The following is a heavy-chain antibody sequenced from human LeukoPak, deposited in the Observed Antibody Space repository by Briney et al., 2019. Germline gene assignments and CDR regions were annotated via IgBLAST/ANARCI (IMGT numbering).Heavy chain of an antibody. J-gene: IGHJ5*02. Sequence: SETPSLTCTVSGGSISSYHWSWIRQVPGKGLQWIGSIYTNGSTNYNPSLKSRVTISIDSSKNQFSLKLTSVTAADTAVYYCARTVWTYDSARPLWFDPWGQGTLVTVSS. CDR3: ARTVWTYDSARPLWFDP. D-gene: IGHD1-1*01. CDR2: IYTNGST. CDR1: GGSISSYH. V-gene: IGHV4-4*09.